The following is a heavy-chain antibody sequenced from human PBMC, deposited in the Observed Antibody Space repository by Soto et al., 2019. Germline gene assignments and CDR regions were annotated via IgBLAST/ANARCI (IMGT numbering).Heavy chain of an antibody. CDR2: ISSNGGNT. CDR1: GFTFSGYA. J-gene: IGHJ4*02. D-gene: IGHD6-19*01. Sequence: EVQLVESGGGLVQPGGSLRLSCSASGFTFSGYAMHWVRQAPGKGLEYVSAISSNGGNTYYADSVKGRFTISRDNSKSTLYLQMSSLRAEDTAVYYCVKCSSGWLSEYWGQGTLVTVSS. V-gene: IGHV3-64D*08. CDR3: VKCSSGWLSEY.